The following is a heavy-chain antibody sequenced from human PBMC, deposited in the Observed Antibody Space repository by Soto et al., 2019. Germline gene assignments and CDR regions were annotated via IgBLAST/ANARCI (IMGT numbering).Heavy chain of an antibody. D-gene: IGHD6-13*01. CDR3: AIEAAAKRQSWFDP. J-gene: IGHJ5*02. CDR1: GYTLTELS. CDR2: FDPEDGET. Sequence: ASVKVSCKVSGYTLTELSMHWVRQAPGKGLEWMGGFDPEDGETIYAQKFQDRVTITRDRSMSTAYMELSSLRSEDTAMYYCAIEAAAKRQSWFDPWGQGTLVTVSS. V-gene: IGHV1-24*01.